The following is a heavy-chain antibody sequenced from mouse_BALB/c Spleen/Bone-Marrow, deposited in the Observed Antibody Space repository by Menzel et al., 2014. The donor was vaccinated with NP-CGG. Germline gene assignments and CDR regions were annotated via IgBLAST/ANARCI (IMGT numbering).Heavy chain of an antibody. CDR3: ARGSYYEGAMDY. V-gene: IGHV2-9*02. CDR2: IWAGGST. CDR1: GFSLTSYG. D-gene: IGHD1-1*01. Sequence: VHLAESGPGLVAPSQSLSITCTVSGFSLTSYGVHWVRQPPGKVLEWLGVIWAGGSTNYNSALMSRLSISKDNSKSQVFLKMSSLQTDDTAMYYCARGSYYEGAMDYWGQGTSVTVSS. J-gene: IGHJ4*01.